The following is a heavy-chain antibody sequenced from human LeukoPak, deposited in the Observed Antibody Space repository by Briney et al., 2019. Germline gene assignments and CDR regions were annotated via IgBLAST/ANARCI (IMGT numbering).Heavy chain of an antibody. CDR2: MNPNSGNT. D-gene: IGHD3-16*02. V-gene: IGHV1-8*03. CDR3: ARGGLNYDYVWGSYRYPLFDY. J-gene: IGHJ4*02. Sequence: ASVKVSCKASGYTFISYDINGVRQATGQGLEWMGWMNPNSGNTGYAQKFQGRVTITRNTSISTAYMELSSLRSEDTAVYYCARGGLNYDYVWGSYRYPLFDYWGQGTLVTVSS. CDR1: GYTFISYD.